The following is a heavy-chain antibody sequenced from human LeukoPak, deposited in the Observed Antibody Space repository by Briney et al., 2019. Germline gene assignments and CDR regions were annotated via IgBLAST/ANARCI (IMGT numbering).Heavy chain of an antibody. CDR2: IKQDGSEK. V-gene: IGHV3-7*01. J-gene: IGHJ6*02. CDR3: ARAGYSSSWYGAYYYYGMDV. Sequence: GGSRRLSCAASGFTFSSYWMSWVRQAPGKGLEWVANIKQDGSEKYYVDSVKGRFTISRDNAKNSLYLQMNSLRAEDTAVYYCARAGYSSSWYGAYYYYGMDVWGQGTTVTVSS. CDR1: GFTFSSYW. D-gene: IGHD6-13*01.